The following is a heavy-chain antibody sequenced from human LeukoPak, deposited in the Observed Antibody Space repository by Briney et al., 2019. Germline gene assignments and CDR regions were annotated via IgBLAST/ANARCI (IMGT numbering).Heavy chain of an antibody. V-gene: IGHV1-24*01. CDR3: ATAPPDSELRLGLN. CDR2: FDPEDGET. D-gene: IGHD1-26*01. Sequence: ASVKVSCKVSGYTLTELSMHWVRQAPGKGLEWMGGFDPEDGETIYAQKFQGRVTMTEDTSTDTAYMELSSLRSEDTAVYYCATAPPDSELRLGLNWGQGTLVTVSS. CDR1: GYTLTELS. J-gene: IGHJ4*02.